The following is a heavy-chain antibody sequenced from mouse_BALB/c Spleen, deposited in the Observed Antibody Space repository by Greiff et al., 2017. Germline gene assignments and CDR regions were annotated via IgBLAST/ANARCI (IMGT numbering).Heavy chain of an antibody. CDR3: ARAYYRYGYFDY. V-gene: IGHV1-7*01. Sequence: QVQLQQSGAELAKPGASVKMSCKASGYTFTSYWMHWVKQRPGQGLEWIGYINPSTGYTEYNQKFKDKATLTADKSSSTAYMQLSSLTSEDSAVYYCARAYYRYGYFDYWGQGTTLTVSS. CDR2: INPSTGYT. CDR1: GYTFTSYW. D-gene: IGHD2-14*01. J-gene: IGHJ2*01.